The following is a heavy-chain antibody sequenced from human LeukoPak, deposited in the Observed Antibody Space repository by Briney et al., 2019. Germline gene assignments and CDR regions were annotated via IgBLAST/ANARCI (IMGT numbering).Heavy chain of an antibody. CDR1: GGSISSYY. CDR3: ARDLSSGWYVYAFDI. CDR2: IYYSGST. Sequence: SETLSLTCTVSGGSISSYYWSWIRQPPGKGLEWIGYIYYSGSTNYNPSLKSRVTISVDTSKNQFSLKLSSVTAADTAVYYCARDLSSGWYVYAFDIWGQGTMVTVSS. D-gene: IGHD6-19*01. V-gene: IGHV4-59*01. J-gene: IGHJ3*02.